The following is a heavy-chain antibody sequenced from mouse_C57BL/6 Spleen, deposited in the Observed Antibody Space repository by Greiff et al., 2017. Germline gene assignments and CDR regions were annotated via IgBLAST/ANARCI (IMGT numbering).Heavy chain of an antibody. CDR2: IEPENGDT. J-gene: IGHJ1*03. CDR1: GFNIKDDY. Sequence: EVQLVESGAELVRPGASVKLSCTASGFNIKDDYMHWVKQRPEQGLEGIGWIEPENGDTEYASKIQGKATITADTTSNTAYLQLSSLTSEDTAVYYCTTGSSYYFDVWGTGTTVTVSS. CDR3: TTGSSYYFDV. D-gene: IGHD1-1*01. V-gene: IGHV14-4*01.